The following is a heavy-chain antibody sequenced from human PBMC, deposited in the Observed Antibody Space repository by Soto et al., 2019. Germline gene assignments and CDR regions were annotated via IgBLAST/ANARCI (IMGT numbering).Heavy chain of an antibody. CDR2: IIPIFGTA. J-gene: IGHJ4*02. V-gene: IGHV1-69*13. Sequence: GASVKVSCKASGGTFSSYAISWVRQAPGQGLEWMGGIIPIFGTANYAQKLQGRVTITADESTSTAYMELSSLRSEDTAVYYCARDPIAPYYDYVWGSYRPQFDYWGQGTLVTVSS. CDR3: ARDPIAPYYDYVWGSYRPQFDY. D-gene: IGHD3-16*02. CDR1: GGTFSSYA.